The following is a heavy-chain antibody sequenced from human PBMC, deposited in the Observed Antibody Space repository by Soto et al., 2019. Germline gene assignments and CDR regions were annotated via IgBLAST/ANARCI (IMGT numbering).Heavy chain of an antibody. D-gene: IGHD1-26*01. Sequence: ASEKVSCKASGYTFTGCYVHWVRQAPGQGLEWMGWINPNSGDTYLAQRFQGRVTMNRDTSIGTAYMELRGLTSDDTAEYYCAKGGAIVAAGTRVYLYNAMDVWGQGTTVTGSS. J-gene: IGHJ6*02. CDR3: AKGGAIVAAGTRVYLYNAMDV. CDR2: INPNSGDT. CDR1: GYTFTGCY. V-gene: IGHV1-2*02.